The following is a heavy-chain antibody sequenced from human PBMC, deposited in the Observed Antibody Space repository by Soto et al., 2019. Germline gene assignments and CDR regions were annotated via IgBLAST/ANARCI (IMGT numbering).Heavy chain of an antibody. V-gene: IGHV4-31*01. Sequence: QVQLQESGPGLVKPSQTLSLTCTVSGGSISSGGYYWSWIRQHPGKGLEWIGYIYYSGSTYYNPSLKSQVTISVDTSKNQFSLKLSSVTAADTAVYYCAVGVGDYGDNWFDPWGQGTLVTVSS. CDR3: AVGVGDYGDNWFDP. J-gene: IGHJ5*02. D-gene: IGHD4-17*01. CDR1: GGSISSGGYY. CDR2: IYYSGST.